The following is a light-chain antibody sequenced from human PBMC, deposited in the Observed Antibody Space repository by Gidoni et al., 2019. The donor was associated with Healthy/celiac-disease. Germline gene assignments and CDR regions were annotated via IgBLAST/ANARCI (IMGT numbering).Light chain of an antibody. Sequence: DIQMTQSPSSLSASVGDRVTITCRASQSVSSYLNWYQQKPGKAPKLLIYAASSLQSGVPPRFSGSGSGTDFTLTISSLQPEDFATYYCQQSYSTPYTFGPGTKLEIK. CDR3: QQSYSTPYT. V-gene: IGKV1-39*01. CDR1: QSVSSY. J-gene: IGKJ2*01. CDR2: AAS.